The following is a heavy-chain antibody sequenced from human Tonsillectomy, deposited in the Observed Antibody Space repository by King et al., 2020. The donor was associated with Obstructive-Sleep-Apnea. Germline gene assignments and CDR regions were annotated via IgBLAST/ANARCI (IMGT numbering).Heavy chain of an antibody. CDR3: ARRGGTGDSWYFDL. Sequence: QLVQSGAEVKKPGESLKISCKGSGYRFSNYWIGWVRQMPGKGLEWIGIIYPCDSDTSYSPSFQGQVTISADKSISTAYLQWGSRKASDTAMYYCARRGGTGDSWYFDLWGRGTLVTVSS. CDR1: GYRFSNYW. J-gene: IGHJ2*01. D-gene: IGHD7-27*01. CDR2: IYPCDSDT. V-gene: IGHV5-51*01.